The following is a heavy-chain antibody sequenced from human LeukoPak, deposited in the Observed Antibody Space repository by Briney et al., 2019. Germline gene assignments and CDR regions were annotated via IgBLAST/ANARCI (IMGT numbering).Heavy chain of an antibody. Sequence: VASVKVSCKASGYTFTSYYMHWARQAPGQGLEWMGIINPSGGSTSYAQKFQGRVTMTRDTSTSTVYMELSSLRSEDTAVYYCARPGLSFSGSYSFDYWGQGTLVTVSS. J-gene: IGHJ4*02. D-gene: IGHD1-26*01. CDR2: INPSGGST. V-gene: IGHV1-46*01. CDR1: GYTFTSYY. CDR3: ARPGLSFSGSYSFDY.